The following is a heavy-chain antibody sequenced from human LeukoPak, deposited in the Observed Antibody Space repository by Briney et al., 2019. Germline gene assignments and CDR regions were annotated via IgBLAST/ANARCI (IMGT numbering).Heavy chain of an antibody. Sequence: GGSLRLSCAASGFIFSSYSMNWVRQAPGKGLEWVSSISSSSYIYYADSVKGRFTISRDNAKNSLYLQMNSLRAEDTAVYYCARDRGVGAPYYFDYWGQGTLVTVSS. D-gene: IGHD1-26*01. V-gene: IGHV3-21*04. J-gene: IGHJ4*02. CDR3: ARDRGVGAPYYFDY. CDR1: GFIFSSYS. CDR2: ISSSSYI.